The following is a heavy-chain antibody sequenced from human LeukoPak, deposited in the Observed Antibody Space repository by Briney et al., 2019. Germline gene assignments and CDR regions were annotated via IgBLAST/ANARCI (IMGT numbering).Heavy chain of an antibody. V-gene: IGHV1-69*13. D-gene: IGHD6-6*01. J-gene: IGHJ3*02. CDR3: ARRLPSIAPHRGGAFDI. Sequence: GASVKVSCKASGGTFSSYAISWVRQAPGQELEWMGGIIPIFGTANYAQRFQGRVTITADESTSTAYMELSSLRSEDTAVYYCARRLPSIAPHRGGAFDIWGQGTMVTVSS. CDR2: IIPIFGTA. CDR1: GGTFSSYA.